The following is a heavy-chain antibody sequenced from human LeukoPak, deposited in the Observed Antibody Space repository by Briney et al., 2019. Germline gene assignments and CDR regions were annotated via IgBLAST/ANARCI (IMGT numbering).Heavy chain of an antibody. CDR2: INHSGST. Sequence: SETLSLTCAVYGGSFSGYYWSWLRQPPGKGLEWIGEINHSGSTNYNPSLKSRVTISVDTSKNQFSLKLSSVTAADTAVYYCARRRGYALGYCSSTSCPHFDYWGQGTLVTVSS. CDR1: GGSFSGYY. V-gene: IGHV4-34*01. D-gene: IGHD2-2*01. J-gene: IGHJ4*02. CDR3: ARRRGYALGYCSSTSCPHFDY.